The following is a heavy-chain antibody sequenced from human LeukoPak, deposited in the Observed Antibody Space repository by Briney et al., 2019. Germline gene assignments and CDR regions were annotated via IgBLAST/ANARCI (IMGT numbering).Heavy chain of an antibody. J-gene: IGHJ3*02. CDR3: AKNRRAGDAFDI. D-gene: IGHD1-14*01. CDR2: ISGSGGST. CDR1: GVTFSSYA. Sequence: PGGSLRLSCAASGVTFSSYAMSWVRQAPGKGLEWVSGISGSGGSTYYADSVKGRFTISRDNSKNTLYLQMNSLRAEDTAVYYCAKNRRAGDAFDIWGQGTMVTVSS. V-gene: IGHV3-23*01.